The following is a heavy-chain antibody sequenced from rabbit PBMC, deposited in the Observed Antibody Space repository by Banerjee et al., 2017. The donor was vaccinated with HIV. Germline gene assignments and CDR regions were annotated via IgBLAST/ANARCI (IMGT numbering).Heavy chain of an antibody. CDR2: IYAGSDTT. D-gene: IGHD7-1*01. Sequence: EESGGDLVKPEGSLTLTCTASGFSFSSNYWICWVRQAPGKGLEWIACIYAGSDTTYYASWAKGRFTISKTSSTTVTLQMTSLTAADTATYFCARYSSYYFNLWGQGTLVTVS. CDR1: GFSFSSNYW. V-gene: IGHV1S45*01. J-gene: IGHJ4*01. CDR3: ARYSSYYFNL.